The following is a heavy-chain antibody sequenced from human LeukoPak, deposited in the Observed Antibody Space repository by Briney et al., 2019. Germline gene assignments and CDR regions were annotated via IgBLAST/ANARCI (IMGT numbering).Heavy chain of an antibody. Sequence: GRSLRLSCAASGFTFSSYAMHWVRQAPGKGLEWVADISYDGSNKYYADSVKGRFTISRDNSKNTLYLQMNSLRAEDTAVYYCARESVYGSGNLHGSYFDYWGQGTLVTVSS. CDR3: ARESVYGSGNLHGSYFDY. D-gene: IGHD3-10*01. V-gene: IGHV3-30*04. CDR2: ISYDGSNK. CDR1: GFTFSSYA. J-gene: IGHJ4*02.